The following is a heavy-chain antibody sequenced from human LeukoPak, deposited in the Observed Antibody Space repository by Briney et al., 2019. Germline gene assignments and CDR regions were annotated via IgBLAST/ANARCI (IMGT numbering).Heavy chain of an antibody. CDR2: VYSSGDT. CDR1: GESVSSSTSF. CDR3: AREGGYCSSTSCYPNFDY. Sequence: SETLSLTCSVSGESVSSSTSFWAWIRRPPGKGLEWIASVYSSGDTYYNPSLKSRVTISIDTSKSQFSLKVMSATAADTAVYYCAREGGYCSSTSCYPNFDYWGQGTLVTVSS. J-gene: IGHJ4*02. V-gene: IGHV4-39*07. D-gene: IGHD2-2*01.